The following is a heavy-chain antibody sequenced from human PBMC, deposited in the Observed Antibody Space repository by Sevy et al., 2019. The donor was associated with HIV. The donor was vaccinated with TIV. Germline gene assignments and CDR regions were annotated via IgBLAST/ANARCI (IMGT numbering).Heavy chain of an antibody. CDR3: AREFCSGGSCRFDY. CDR1: GGSISSYY. D-gene: IGHD2-15*01. J-gene: IGHJ4*02. V-gene: IGHV4-59*13. Sequence: SDTLSLTCTVSGGSISSYYWSWIRQPPGKGLEWIGYIYYSGSTNYNPSLKSRVTISVDTSKNQFSLKLSSVTAADTAVYYCAREFCSGGSCRFDYWGQGTLVTVSS. CDR2: IYYSGST.